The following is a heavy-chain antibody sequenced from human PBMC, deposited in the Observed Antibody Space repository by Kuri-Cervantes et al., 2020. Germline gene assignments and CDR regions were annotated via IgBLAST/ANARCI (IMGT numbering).Heavy chain of an antibody. Sequence: SLKISCAASGFTFDDYAMHWVRQAPGKGLEWVSGISWNSGSIGYADSVKGRFTISRDNSENTLYLQMNSLRAEDTAVYYCARASLENWNYGDYYYYYGMDVWGQGTTVTVSS. CDR1: GFTFDDYA. CDR2: ISWNSGSI. V-gene: IGHV3-9*01. D-gene: IGHD1-7*01. CDR3: ARASLENWNYGDYYYYYGMDV. J-gene: IGHJ6*02.